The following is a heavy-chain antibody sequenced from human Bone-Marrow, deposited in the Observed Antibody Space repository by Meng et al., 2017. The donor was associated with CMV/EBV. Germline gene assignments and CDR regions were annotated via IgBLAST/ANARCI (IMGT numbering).Heavy chain of an antibody. CDR2: IYWNDDK. CDR3: AHLHGDYIYDFWSGSLGLFDY. V-gene: IGHV2-5*08. CDR1: GFSLSTSGMR. Sequence: SGPTLVKPTQTLTLTCTFSGFSLSTSGMRVSWTRQPPGKALEWLALIYWNDDKRYSPSLKSRLTITKDTSKNQVVLTMTNMDPVDTATYYCAHLHGDYIYDFWSGSLGLFDYWGQGTLVTVSS. J-gene: IGHJ4*02. D-gene: IGHD3-3*01.